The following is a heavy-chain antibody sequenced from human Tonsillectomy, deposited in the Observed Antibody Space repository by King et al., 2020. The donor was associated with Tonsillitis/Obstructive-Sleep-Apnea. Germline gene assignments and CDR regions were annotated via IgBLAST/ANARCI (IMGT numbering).Heavy chain of an antibody. V-gene: IGHV3-21*01. J-gene: IGHJ6*03. D-gene: IGHD4-17*01. CDR1: GFTFSSYS. CDR3: ARDANDYGDYYYYMDV. CDR2: ISSSSSYI. Sequence: VQLVESGGGLVKPGGSLRLSCAASGFTFSSYSMNWVRQAPGKGLEWVSSISSSSSYIYYADSVKGRFTISRDNAKNSLYLQMNSLIAEDTAVYYCARDANDYGDYYYYMDVWGKGTTVTVSS.